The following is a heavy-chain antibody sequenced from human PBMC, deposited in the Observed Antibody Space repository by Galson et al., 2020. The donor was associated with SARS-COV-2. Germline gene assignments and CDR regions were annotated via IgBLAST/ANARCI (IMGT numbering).Heavy chain of an antibody. J-gene: IGHJ5*02. V-gene: IGHV1-24*01. CDR2: FDPEDGET. CDR3: ATMAAARPGGWDWFDP. CDR1: GYTLTELS. Sequence: VKVSCKVSGYTLTELSMHWVRQAPGKGLEWMGGFDPEDGETIYAQKFQGRVTMTEDTSTDTAYMELSSLRSEDTAVYYCATMAAARPGGWDWFDPWGQGTLVTVSS. D-gene: IGHD6-13*01.